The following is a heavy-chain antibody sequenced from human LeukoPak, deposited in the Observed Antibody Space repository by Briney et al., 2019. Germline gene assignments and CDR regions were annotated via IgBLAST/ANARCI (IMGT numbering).Heavy chain of an antibody. CDR1: GGSFSGYY. J-gene: IGHJ6*03. CDR2: INHSGST. CDR3: ARLRPINKNYDILTGWGRGYYYYYYMDV. Sequence: SETLSLTCTVYGGSFSGYYWSWIRQPPGKGLEWIGEINHSGSTNYNPSLKSRVTISVDTSKNQFSLKLSSVTAADTAVYYCARLRPINKNYDILTGWGRGYYYYYYMDVWGKGTTVTISS. V-gene: IGHV4-34*01. D-gene: IGHD3-9*01.